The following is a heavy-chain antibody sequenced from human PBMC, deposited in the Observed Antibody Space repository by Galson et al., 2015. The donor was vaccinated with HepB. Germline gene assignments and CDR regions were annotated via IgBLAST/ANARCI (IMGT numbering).Heavy chain of an antibody. CDR2: INSDGSST. V-gene: IGHV3-74*01. CDR1: GLTFSTYW. CDR3: ARGYSAAVATRNNWYFDL. D-gene: IGHD6-13*01. J-gene: IGHJ2*01. Sequence: SLRLSCAASGLTFSTYWMHWVRQAPGEGLVWVSRINSDGSSTTYADSVKGRFTISSDNAKNMLYLQMDSLRGDDTAVYFCARGYSAAVATRNNWYFDLWGRGTLFSVSS.